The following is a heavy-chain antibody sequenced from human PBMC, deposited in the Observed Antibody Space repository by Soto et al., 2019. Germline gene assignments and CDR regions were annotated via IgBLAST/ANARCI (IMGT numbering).Heavy chain of an antibody. V-gene: IGHV1-2*02. CDR2: IDPNSGDT. Sequence: QVHLVQSGAEVKKPGASVKVSCKASGYTFTDYYVNWVRQAPGQGLVWMGWIDPNSGDTNYAQVFQGRVTMTRDTSTSTVYMEVSSLRSDDTAMFYCARIGRTSAFDMWGQGTLVTVSS. J-gene: IGHJ3*02. D-gene: IGHD1-1*01. CDR3: ARIGRTSAFDM. CDR1: GYTFTDYY.